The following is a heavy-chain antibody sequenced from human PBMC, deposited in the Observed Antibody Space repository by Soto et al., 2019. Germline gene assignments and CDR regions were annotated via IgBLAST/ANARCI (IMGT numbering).Heavy chain of an antibody. CDR3: ANWDLSTWAYGMDV. V-gene: IGHV3-30*18. CDR1: GFTFSSYG. J-gene: IGHJ6*02. D-gene: IGHD1-26*01. Sequence: PGGSLRLSCAASGFTFSSYGMHWVRQAPGKGLEWVAVISYDGSNKYYADSVKGRFTISRDNSKNTLYLQMNSLRAEDTAVYYCANWDLSTWAYGMDVWGQGTTVTVPS. CDR2: ISYDGSNK.